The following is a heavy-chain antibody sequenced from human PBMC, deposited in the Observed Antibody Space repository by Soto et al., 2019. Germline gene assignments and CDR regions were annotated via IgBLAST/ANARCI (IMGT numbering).Heavy chain of an antibody. D-gene: IGHD2-21*01. V-gene: IGHV3-33*01. Sequence: QVQLVESGGGVVQPGGSLRLSWVASGFTFSSYGMHWVRQAPGKGLEWVAVIWYDGNKKYYADSVKGRFTISRDNSKNTLYVQMTSLRAEDTAVYYCARGLHSLFDYWGQGALVNVSS. CDR1: GFTFSSYG. J-gene: IGHJ4*02. CDR3: ARGLHSLFDY. CDR2: IWYDGNKK.